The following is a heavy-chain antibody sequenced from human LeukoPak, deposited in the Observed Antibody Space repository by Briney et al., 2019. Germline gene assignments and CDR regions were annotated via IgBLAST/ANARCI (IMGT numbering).Heavy chain of an antibody. CDR1: GFTFSSYE. CDR2: ISSSGGVI. J-gene: IGHJ4*02. CDR3: ARGYRRQQSLSFDY. Sequence: GGSLRLSCAASGFTFSSYEMNWVRQAPGKGLEWVSYISSSGGVIFDADSVKGRFTISRGNSKNSLYLQMNSLRVEDTAVYYCARGYRRQQSLSFDYWGQGNLVTVSS. D-gene: IGHD5-12*01. V-gene: IGHV3-48*03.